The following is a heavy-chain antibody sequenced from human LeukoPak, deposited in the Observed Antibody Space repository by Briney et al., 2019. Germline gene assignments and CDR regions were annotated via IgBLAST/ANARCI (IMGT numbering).Heavy chain of an antibody. CDR1: GFTFSSCG. J-gene: IGHJ4*02. CDR2: ISYDGSNK. V-gene: IGHV3-30*18. Sequence: PGGSLRLSCAASGFTFSSCGMHWVRQAPGKGLEWVAVISYDGSNKYYADSVKGRFTISRDNSKNTLYLQMNSLRAEDTAVYYCAKDVSPVRYFDWLPSDWGQGTLVTVSS. CDR3: AKDVSPVRYFDWLPSD. D-gene: IGHD3-9*01.